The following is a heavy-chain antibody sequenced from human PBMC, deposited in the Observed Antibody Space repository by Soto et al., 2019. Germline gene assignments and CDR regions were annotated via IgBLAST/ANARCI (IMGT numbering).Heavy chain of an antibody. Sequence: GGSQRLSWRVAGVKCRDAGVSWIRQAQGKGLDWVGRIKSKSDGGTTEYAAPVRGRFTISRDDSKNTLYLQMNSLKTEDTAVYYCTTDLWRIAVVVGSTGYFNPWGQGTPVTVSS. CDR1: GVKCRDAG. J-gene: IGHJ5*02. D-gene: IGHD2-15*01. CDR2: IKSKSDGGTT. V-gene: IGHV3-15*01. CDR3: TTDLWRIAVVVGSTGYFNP.